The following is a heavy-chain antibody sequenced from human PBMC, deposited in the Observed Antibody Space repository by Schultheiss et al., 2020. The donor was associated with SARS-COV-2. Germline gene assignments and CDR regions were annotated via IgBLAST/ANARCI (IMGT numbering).Heavy chain of an antibody. V-gene: IGHV3-21*01. CDR2: ISSSSSYI. CDR3: AKGDLPIQLWLNYFDY. J-gene: IGHJ4*02. Sequence: GGSLRLSCAASGFTFSSYSMNWVRQAPGKGLEWVSSISSSSSYIYYADSVKGRFTISRDNSKNTLYLQMNSLRAEDTAVYYCAKGDLPIQLWLNYFDYWGQGTLVTVSS. D-gene: IGHD5-18*01. CDR1: GFTFSSYS.